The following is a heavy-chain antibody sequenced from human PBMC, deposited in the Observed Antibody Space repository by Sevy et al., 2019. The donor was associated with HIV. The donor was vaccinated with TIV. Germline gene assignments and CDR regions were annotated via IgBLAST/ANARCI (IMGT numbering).Heavy chain of an antibody. V-gene: IGHV3-21*04. J-gene: IGHJ4*02. D-gene: IGHD3-3*01. CDR3: ARDFTIFGVVSGIDY. Sequence: GGSLRLSCAASGFTFGTYSMNWVRQAPGKGLEWLSSISDDSRYIYYSDSVKGRFTISRANTKNLLYLQINNLRVEDTAIYYCARDFTIFGVVSGIDYWGQGNLVTVSS. CDR1: GFTFGTYS. CDR2: ISDDSRYI.